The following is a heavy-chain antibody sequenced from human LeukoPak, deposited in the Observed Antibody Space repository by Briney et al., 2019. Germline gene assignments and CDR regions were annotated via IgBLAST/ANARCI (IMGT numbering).Heavy chain of an antibody. CDR1: GGSISSYY. J-gene: IGHJ3*01. CDR3: ARSRDRYWDAFDV. V-gene: IGHV4-59*01. D-gene: IGHD1-14*01. CDR2: IYYSGST. Sequence: SETLSLTCTVSGGSISSYYWSWIRQPPGKGLEWIGYIYYSGSTNYNPSLKSRVTISVDTSKKQFSLKLSSVTAADTAVHYCARSRDRYWDAFDVWGQGTMVTVSS.